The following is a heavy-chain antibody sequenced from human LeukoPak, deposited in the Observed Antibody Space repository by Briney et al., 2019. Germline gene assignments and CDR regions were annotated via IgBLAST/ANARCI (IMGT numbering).Heavy chain of an antibody. CDR1: GGTFSSYA. J-gene: IGHJ4*02. Sequence: SVTVSCTASGGTFSSYAISWVRQAPGQGLEWMGGIIPIFGTANYAQKFQGRVTITADESTSTAYMELSSLRSEDTAVYYCAREDWDYYDSSGYSDYWGQGTLVTVSS. D-gene: IGHD3-22*01. CDR3: AREDWDYYDSSGYSDY. CDR2: IIPIFGTA. V-gene: IGHV1-69*13.